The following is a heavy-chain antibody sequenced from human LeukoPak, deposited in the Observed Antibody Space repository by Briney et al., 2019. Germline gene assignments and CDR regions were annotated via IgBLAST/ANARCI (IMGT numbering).Heavy chain of an antibody. J-gene: IGHJ4*02. CDR1: GFTFSSYA. Sequence: GRSLRLSCAASGFTFSSYAMSWVRQAPGKGLEWVSGLSTSGGSTYYADSVKGRFTISRDNSKNTLYLQMNSLRAEDTAVYYCAKDRSGWYYFDYWGQRTLVTVSS. CDR3: AKDRSGWYYFDY. D-gene: IGHD6-19*01. CDR2: LSTSGGST. V-gene: IGHV3-23*01.